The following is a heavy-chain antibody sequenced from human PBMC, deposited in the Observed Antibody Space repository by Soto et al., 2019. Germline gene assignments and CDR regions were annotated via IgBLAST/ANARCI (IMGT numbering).Heavy chain of an antibody. J-gene: IGHJ6*02. CDR3: AAADYYDSFCLLCSGDYYYGMDV. CDR2: IVVGSGNT. V-gene: IGHV1-58*01. Sequence: SVKVSCKASGFTFTSSALQWVRQARGQRLEWIGWIVVGSGNTNYAQKFQERVTITRDMSTSTAYMELSSLRSEDTAVYYCAAADYYDSFCLLCSGDYYYGMDVWGQGTTVTVSS. D-gene: IGHD3-22*01. CDR1: GFTFTSSA.